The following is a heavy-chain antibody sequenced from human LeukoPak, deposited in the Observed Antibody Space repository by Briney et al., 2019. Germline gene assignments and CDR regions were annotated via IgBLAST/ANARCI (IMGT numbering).Heavy chain of an antibody. V-gene: IGHV4-31*03. J-gene: IGHJ5*02. Sequence: SETLSLTCTVSGGSISSGGYYWSWIRQHPGKGLEWIGYIYYSGSTYYNPSLKSRITISVDTSKNQFSLKLSSVTAADTAVYYCANYGSGSYRFDPWGQGTLVTVSS. D-gene: IGHD3-10*01. CDR2: IYYSGST. CDR3: ANYGSGSYRFDP. CDR1: GGSISSGGYY.